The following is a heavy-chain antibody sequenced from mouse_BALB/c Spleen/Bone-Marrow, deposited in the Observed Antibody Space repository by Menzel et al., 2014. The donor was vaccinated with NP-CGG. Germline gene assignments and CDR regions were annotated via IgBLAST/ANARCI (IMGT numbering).Heavy chain of an antibody. Sequence: QVQLQQSGAELVKPGASVKLSCKASGYTFTSYYMYWVKQRPGQGLEWIGEINPSNGGTNFNEKFKSKATLTVDKSSSTAYMQLSSLTSEDSAVYSCTREGDSPFAYWGQETLVTVSA. D-gene: IGHD2-13*01. CDR2: INPSNGGT. V-gene: IGHV1S81*02. J-gene: IGHJ3*01. CDR1: GYTFTSYY. CDR3: TREGDSPFAY.